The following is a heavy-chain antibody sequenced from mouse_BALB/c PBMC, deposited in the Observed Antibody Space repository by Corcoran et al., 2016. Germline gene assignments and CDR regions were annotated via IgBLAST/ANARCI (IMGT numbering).Heavy chain of an antibody. CDR2: INPYNDGT. CDR3: ARGSSGYLYYYAMDY. CDR1: GYTFTSYV. Sequence: EVQLQQSGPELVKPGASVKMSCKASGYTFTSYVMHWVKQKPGQGLEWIGYINPYNDGTKYNEKFKGKATLTSDKSSSTAYMELSSLTSEDSAVYYGARGSSGYLYYYAMDYWGQGTSVTVSS. J-gene: IGHJ4*01. V-gene: IGHV1S136*01. D-gene: IGHD3-1*01.